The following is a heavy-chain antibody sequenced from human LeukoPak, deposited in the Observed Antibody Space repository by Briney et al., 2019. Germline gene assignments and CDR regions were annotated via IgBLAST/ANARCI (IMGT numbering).Heavy chain of an antibody. D-gene: IGHD3-3*01. CDR1: GFTFSSYA. J-gene: IGHJ4*02. CDR3: ATHWGDFWSGYYSY. CDR2: ISGSGGSS. V-gene: IGHV3-23*01. Sequence: GGSLRLSCAASGFTFSSYAMSWVRQAPGKGLEWVSAISGSGGSSYYADSVKGRFTISRDNSKNTLYLQMNSLRAEDTAVYYCATHWGDFWSGYYSYWGQGTLVTVSS.